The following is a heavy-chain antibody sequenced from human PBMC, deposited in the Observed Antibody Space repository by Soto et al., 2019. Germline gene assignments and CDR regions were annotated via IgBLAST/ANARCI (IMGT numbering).Heavy chain of an antibody. CDR2: TYYRPKWYN. CDR3: ARDREISFPYYYYYGMDV. V-gene: IGHV6-1*01. J-gene: IGHJ6*02. Sequence: QPLSLTCAISVDSVSSNSAAWNWIRQSPSRGLEWLGRTYYRPKWYNDYAVSVKSRITINPDTSKNQFSLQLNSVTPEDTAVYYCARDREISFPYYYYYGMDVWGQGTTVTVSS. CDR1: VDSVSSNSAA.